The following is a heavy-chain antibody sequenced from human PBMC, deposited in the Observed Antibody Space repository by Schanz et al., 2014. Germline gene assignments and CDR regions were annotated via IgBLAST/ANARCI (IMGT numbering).Heavy chain of an antibody. CDR3: ARGPSQGYSYGHNIGAYYYGMDV. D-gene: IGHD5-18*01. CDR2: IIPVLNIA. V-gene: IGHV1-69*02. Sequence: QVQLVQSGAEVKKPGSSMKVSCKLSGGTFSSYTISWMRQAPGQGLEWMGKIIPVLNIATYAQRFQGRVSITADTSTNTAYMELSSLRSEDTAVYYCARGPSQGYSYGHNIGAYYYGMDVWGQGTTVTVSS. CDR1: GGTFSSYT. J-gene: IGHJ6*02.